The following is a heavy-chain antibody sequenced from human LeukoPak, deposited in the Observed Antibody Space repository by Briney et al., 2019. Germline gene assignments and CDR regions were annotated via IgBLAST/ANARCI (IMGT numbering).Heavy chain of an antibody. CDR2: ISANSGDT. Sequence: ASVKVSCKASGYTFTVNGISWMRQAPGQGLEWLGWISANSGDTNYAEQFQGRLTLATDTSTSTAYMELRSLRDDDTAVYYCARDRWYVFDYWGLGTLVSVSS. CDR1: GYTFTVNG. CDR3: ARDRWYVFDY. D-gene: IGHD6-13*01. V-gene: IGHV1-18*01. J-gene: IGHJ4*02.